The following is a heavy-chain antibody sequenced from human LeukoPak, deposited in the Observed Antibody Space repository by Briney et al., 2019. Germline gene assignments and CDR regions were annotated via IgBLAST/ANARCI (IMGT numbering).Heavy chain of an antibody. V-gene: IGHV7-4-1*02. CDR2: INTNTGNP. J-gene: IGHJ5*02. CDR3: ARDRGSGWSIWFDP. Sequence: ASVKVSCKASGYTFTSYTMNWVRQAPGQGLEWMGWINTNTGNPTYAQGFTGRFVFSLDTSVSTAYLQISSLKAEDTAVYYCARDRGSGWSIWFDPWGQGTLVTVSS. D-gene: IGHD6-19*01. CDR1: GYTFTSYT.